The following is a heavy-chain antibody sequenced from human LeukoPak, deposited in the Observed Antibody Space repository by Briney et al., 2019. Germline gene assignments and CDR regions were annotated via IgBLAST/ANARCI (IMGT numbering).Heavy chain of an antibody. CDR3: ARRVAVDYFDY. CDR2: IYYSGCT. CDR1: GGSISSSSYY. Sequence: PSETLSLTCTVSGGSISSSSYYWGWIRQPPGKGLEWIGSIYYSGCTYYNPSLKSRVTISVDTSKNQFSLKLSSVTAADTAVYYCARRVAVDYFDYWGQGTLVTVSS. V-gene: IGHV4-39*01. J-gene: IGHJ4*02. D-gene: IGHD6-19*01.